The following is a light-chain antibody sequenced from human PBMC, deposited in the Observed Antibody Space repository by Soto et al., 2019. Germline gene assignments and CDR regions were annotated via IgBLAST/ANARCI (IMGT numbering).Light chain of an antibody. J-gene: IGKJ5*01. Sequence: EIVLTQSPATLSLSPGERATLSCLASQSVSSYLAWYQQKPGQAPRLLIYDASNRATGIPARFSGSGSGTDFTLTISSLEPEDFAVYYCQQRSNWPPAITFGLGTRLEI. CDR2: DAS. CDR1: QSVSSY. V-gene: IGKV3-11*01. CDR3: QQRSNWPPAIT.